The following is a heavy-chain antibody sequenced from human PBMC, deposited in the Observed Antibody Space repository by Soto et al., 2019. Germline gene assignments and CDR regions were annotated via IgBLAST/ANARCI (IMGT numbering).Heavy chain of an antibody. CDR1: GYSISSGYY. Sequence: SETLSLTCAVSGYSISSGYYWGWIRQPPGKGLEWIGSIYHSGSTYYNPSLKSRVTISVDTSKNQFSLKLSPVTAADTAVYYCERDTAMAQFDYWGQGTMVTVYS. D-gene: IGHD5-18*01. CDR2: IYHSGST. CDR3: ERDTAMAQFDY. J-gene: IGHJ4*02. V-gene: IGHV4-38-2*02.